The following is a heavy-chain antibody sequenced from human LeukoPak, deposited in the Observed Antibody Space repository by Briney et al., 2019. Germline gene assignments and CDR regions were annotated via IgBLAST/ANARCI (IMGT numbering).Heavy chain of an antibody. CDR3: ARVGSDSSGWRRFDY. J-gene: IGHJ4*02. V-gene: IGHV1-2*02. Sequence: GASVKVSCKASGYTFTSYGISWVRQAPGQGLEWMGWINPNSGGTNYAQKFQGRVTMTRDTSISTAYMELSRLRSDDTAVYYCARVGSDSSGWRRFDYWGQGTLVTVSS. CDR2: INPNSGGT. CDR1: GYTFTSYG. D-gene: IGHD6-19*01.